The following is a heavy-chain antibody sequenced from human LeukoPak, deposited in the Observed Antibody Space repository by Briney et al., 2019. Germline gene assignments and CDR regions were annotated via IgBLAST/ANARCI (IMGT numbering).Heavy chain of an antibody. CDR2: VSHDGDT. Sequence: GSLRLSCAASAFTFSDYYMTWIRQAPGKGLEWIGEVSHDGDTNYNPSLKSRVSISVDTSNDQFSLKLSSVTAADTGVYYCARRALDYDDVAYFYARCSDVWGQGIKVTVS. CDR1: AFTFSDYY. CDR3: ARRALDYDDVAYFYARCSDV. J-gene: IGHJ6*02. V-gene: IGHV4-34*01. D-gene: IGHD4-17*01.